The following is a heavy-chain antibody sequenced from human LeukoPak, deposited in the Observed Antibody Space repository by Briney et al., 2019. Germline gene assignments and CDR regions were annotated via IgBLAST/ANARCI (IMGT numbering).Heavy chain of an antibody. Sequence: GGSLRLSCAASGFTFSSYSMNWVRQAPGKGLEWVSYISSSGSAMHYVDSVKGRFTISRDNAKNSLHLQMNSLRAEDTAVYYCARLDTGWYNFDYWGQGTLVTVSS. V-gene: IGHV3-48*04. J-gene: IGHJ4*02. CDR2: ISSSGSAM. CDR1: GFTFSSYS. D-gene: IGHD6-19*01. CDR3: ARLDTGWYNFDY.